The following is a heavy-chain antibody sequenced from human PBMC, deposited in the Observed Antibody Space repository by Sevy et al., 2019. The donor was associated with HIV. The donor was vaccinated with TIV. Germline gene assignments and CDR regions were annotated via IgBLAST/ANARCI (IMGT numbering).Heavy chain of an antibody. CDR1: GGSLISPTFY. V-gene: IGHV4-39*02. Sequence: SETLSLTCTASGGSLISPTFYWDWVRQPPGERLEWIAAMHYGGNTYYNPSLKNRLAMSMDTSKNQFSLKLTSVTAADAAVYHCVRDHHLRGRHWFDSWGLGALVTVSS. CDR3: VRDHHLRGRHWFDS. J-gene: IGHJ5*01. CDR2: MHYGGNT. D-gene: IGHD3-16*01.